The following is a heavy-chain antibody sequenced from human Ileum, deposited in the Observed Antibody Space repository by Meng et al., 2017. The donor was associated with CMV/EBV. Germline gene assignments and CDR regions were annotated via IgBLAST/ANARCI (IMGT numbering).Heavy chain of an antibody. CDR3: ARGPGGFGDFNFDY. Sequence: GPLQESGPGLVKPSEPLSLTCTVSGYSITSFYWSWIRQPAGKALEWIGRIYHGGSTNYNPSLKSRVTLSVDTSKNQFSMRLTSVTAADTAVYYCARGPGGFGDFNFDYWGQGTLVTVSS. V-gene: IGHV4-4*07. CDR2: IYHGGST. D-gene: IGHD3-16*01. J-gene: IGHJ4*02. CDR1: GYSITSFY.